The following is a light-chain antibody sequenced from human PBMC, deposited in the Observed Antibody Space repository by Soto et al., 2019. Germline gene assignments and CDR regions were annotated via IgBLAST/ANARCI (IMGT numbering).Light chain of an antibody. J-gene: IGLJ1*01. CDR3: SSFTSRRAYV. V-gene: IGLV2-14*01. Sequence: QSALTQPASVSGSPGQSITISCTGTSSDVGGYNYVSWYQQQSGKAPKLMIHEVSNRPSGVSNRFSGSKSGNTASLTISGLQAEDEADYYCSSFTSRRAYVFGSGTKVTVL. CDR1: SSDVGGYNY. CDR2: EVS.